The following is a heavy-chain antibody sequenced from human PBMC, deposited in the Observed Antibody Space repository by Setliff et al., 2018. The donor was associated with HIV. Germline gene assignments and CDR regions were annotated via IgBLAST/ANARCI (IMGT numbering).Heavy chain of an antibody. J-gene: IGHJ6*02. Sequence: PGGSLRLSCAASGFTFRSYSMNWVRQAPGKGLEWVASISSAGDDVYYADSARGRFTISRDNSKNSLFLQMNSLRAEDTAVYYCGRSPQVTIFGIKIKPPGGPDLWGQGTTVTVSS. CDR3: GRSPQVTIFGIKIKPPGGPDL. D-gene: IGHD3-3*01. CDR1: GFTFRSYS. V-gene: IGHV3-21*01. CDR2: ISSAGDDV.